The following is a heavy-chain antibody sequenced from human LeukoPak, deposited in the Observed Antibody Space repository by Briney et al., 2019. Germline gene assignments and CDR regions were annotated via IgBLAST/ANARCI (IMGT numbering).Heavy chain of an antibody. J-gene: IGHJ4*02. CDR2: IFSGGTT. D-gene: IGHD2-2*01. Sequence: PGGSLRLSCAASGFTVSSNYMSWVRQAPGKGLEWVSVIFSGGTTYYADSVKGRFTISRDSSKNTLYLQMNSLRAEDTAVYYCAKDLVVASSNYFDYWGQGTLVTVSS. CDR1: GFTVSSNY. CDR3: AKDLVVASSNYFDY. V-gene: IGHV3-53*01.